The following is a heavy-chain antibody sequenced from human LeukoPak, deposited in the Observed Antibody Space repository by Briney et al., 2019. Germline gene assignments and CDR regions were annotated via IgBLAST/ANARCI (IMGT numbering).Heavy chain of an antibody. D-gene: IGHD6-13*01. J-gene: IGHJ5*02. V-gene: IGHV4-4*02. CDR1: GESISSSNW. CDR3: ARVITAAVQLLWFDP. Sequence: SETLSVTRAVSGESISSSNWWTWVRQPPGKGLEWIGEIHHSGSTNYNPSLKSRIAISVDKSKNHFSLNLNSVTAADTAVYYCARVITAAVQLLWFDPWGLGTLVTVSS. CDR2: IHHSGST.